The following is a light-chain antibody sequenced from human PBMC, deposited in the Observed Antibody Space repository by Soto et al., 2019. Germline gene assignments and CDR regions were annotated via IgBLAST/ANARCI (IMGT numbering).Light chain of an antibody. J-gene: IGLJ2*01. CDR2: EVY. V-gene: IGLV2-8*01. CDR1: SSDIGGYNS. CDR3: SSHAGSINVV. Sequence: QSVLTQPPSASGSPGQSVTISCTGTSSDIGGYNSVSWYQQHPGKAPKLVVYEVYKRPSGVPDRFSGSRSGNTASLTVSGLQAEDEADYYCSSHAGSINVVFGGGTKVTVL.